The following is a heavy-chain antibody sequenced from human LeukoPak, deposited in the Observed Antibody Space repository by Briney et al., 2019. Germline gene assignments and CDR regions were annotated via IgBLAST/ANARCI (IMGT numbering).Heavy chain of an antibody. D-gene: IGHD3-10*01. CDR2: INLSGRT. CDR3: ARGRSYYYGSGSLRGRTYYYGMDV. J-gene: IGHJ6*02. V-gene: IGHV4-34*01. CDR1: GGSFSGYC. Sequence: PSETLSLTCAVYGGSFSGYCWSWIRQPPGKGRGWIGEINLSGRTNYNPSLKSRVTISVDTSKNQFSLKLSSVTAADTAVYYCARGRSYYYGSGSLRGRTYYYGMDVWGQGTTVTVSS.